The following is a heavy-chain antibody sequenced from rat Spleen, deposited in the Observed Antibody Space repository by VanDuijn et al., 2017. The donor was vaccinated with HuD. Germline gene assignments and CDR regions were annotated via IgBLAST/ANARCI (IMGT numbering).Heavy chain of an antibody. V-gene: IGHV5-20*01. D-gene: IGHD1-4*01. J-gene: IGHJ2*01. CDR1: GFTFSDYY. Sequence: EVQLVESDGGLVQPGRSMKFSCAASGFTFSDYYMAWVRQAPKKGLEWVASISYEGSGTYYGDSVRGRFTISRDNAKSSLHLQMDSLRSEDTATYYCTTEPGYNSYFAYWGQGVMVTVSS. CDR3: TTEPGYNSYFAY. CDR2: ISYEGSGT.